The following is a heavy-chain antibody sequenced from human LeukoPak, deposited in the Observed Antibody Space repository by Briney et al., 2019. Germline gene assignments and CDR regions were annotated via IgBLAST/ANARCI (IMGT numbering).Heavy chain of an antibody. J-gene: IGHJ4*02. CDR2: ISTHNENT. CDR1: GYTFSSYG. V-gene: IGHV1-18*01. D-gene: IGHD6-19*01. CDR3: AKDPPHSSGPNSPCFEF. Sequence: ASVKVSCKASGYTFSSYGISWVRQAPGQGVEWMGWISTHNENTEYAQKFQGRVTMTTDTSTSTAYMELRSLRSDDTAVYYCAKDPPHSSGPNSPCFEFWGQGTLVTVSS.